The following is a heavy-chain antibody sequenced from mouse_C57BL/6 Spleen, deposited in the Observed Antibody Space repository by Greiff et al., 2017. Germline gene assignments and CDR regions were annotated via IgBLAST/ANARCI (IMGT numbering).Heavy chain of an antibody. D-gene: IGHD1-1*01. J-gene: IGHJ1*03. CDR2: IYPGSGST. CDR1: GYTFTSYW. Sequence: QVHVKQPGAELVKPGASVKMSCKASGYTFTSYWITWVKQRPGQGLEWIGDIYPGSGSTNYNEKFKSKATLTVDTSSSTAYMQLSSLTSEDSAVYYCARENYYGSSYHWYFDVWGTGTTVTVSS. CDR3: ARENYYGSSYHWYFDV. V-gene: IGHV1-55*01.